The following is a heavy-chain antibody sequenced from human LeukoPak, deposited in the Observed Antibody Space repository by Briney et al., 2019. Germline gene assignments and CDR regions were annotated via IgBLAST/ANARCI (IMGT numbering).Heavy chain of an antibody. V-gene: IGHV3-21*01. D-gene: IGHD3-22*01. J-gene: IGHJ4*02. CDR2: ISSSSSYI. CDR3: ARGQASSGYYFFDY. Sequence: GGSLRLSCAASGFTFSSYSMNWVRQAPGKGLEWVPSISSSSSYIYYADSVKGRFTISRDNAKNSLYLQMNSLRAEDTAVYYCARGQASSGYYFFDYWGQGTLVTVSS. CDR1: GFTFSSYS.